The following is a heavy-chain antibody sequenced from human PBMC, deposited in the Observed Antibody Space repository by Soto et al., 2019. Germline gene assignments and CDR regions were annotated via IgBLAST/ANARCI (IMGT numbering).Heavy chain of an antibody. V-gene: IGHV4-59*01. D-gene: IGHD3-9*01. J-gene: IGHJ3*02. CDR3: ARALILTGYYINDDFDI. CDR2: IYYSGST. CDR1: GGSISSYY. Sequence: SETLSLTCTVSGGSISSYYWSWIRQPPGKGLEWIGYIYYSGSTNYNPSLKSRVTISVDTSKNQFSLKLSSVTAADTAVYYCARALILTGYYINDDFDIWGQGTMVT.